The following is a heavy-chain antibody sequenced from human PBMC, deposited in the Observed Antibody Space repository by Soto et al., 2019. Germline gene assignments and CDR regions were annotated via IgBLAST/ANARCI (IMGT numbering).Heavy chain of an antibody. CDR3: ARTYGTGSLNWFDP. CDR2: ISSGSGNI. J-gene: IGHJ5*02. Sequence: EVQLVESGGGLVQPGGSLRLSCAASGFIFSSYDMNWVRQAAGKGLEWVSYISSGSGNILYADSVKGRYTISRDNAKNSLYLQMNSLRAEDTAVYYCARTYGTGSLNWFDPWGQGTLVTVSS. D-gene: IGHD3-10*01. CDR1: GFIFSSYD. V-gene: IGHV3-48*04.